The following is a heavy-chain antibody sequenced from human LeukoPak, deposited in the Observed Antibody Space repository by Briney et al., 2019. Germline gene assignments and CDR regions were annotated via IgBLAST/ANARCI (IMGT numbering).Heavy chain of an antibody. D-gene: IGHD3-22*01. CDR2: IYYSGST. CDR1: GGSISSGDYY. Sequence: SQTLSLTCTVSGGSISSGDYYWSWIRQPPGKGLEWIGYIYYSGSTYYNPSLKSRVTISVETSKNQFSLKLSSVTAADTAVYYCARSPDYYDSSGYYGDWGQGTLVNVSS. CDR3: ARSPDYYDSSGYYGD. V-gene: IGHV4-30-4*01. J-gene: IGHJ4*02.